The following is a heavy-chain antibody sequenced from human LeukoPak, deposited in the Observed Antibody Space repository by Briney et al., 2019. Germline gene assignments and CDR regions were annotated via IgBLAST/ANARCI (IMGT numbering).Heavy chain of an antibody. V-gene: IGHV4-59*08. CDR2: IYYSGST. CDR1: GGSISSYY. J-gene: IGHJ4*02. D-gene: IGHD3-22*01. Sequence: PSETLSLTCTVSGGSISSYYWSWIRQPPGKGLEWIGYIYYSGSTNYNPSLKSRVTISIDTAKNQFSLNLTSVTAADTAVYHCASSYYYDSSGRIYFDYWGQGTLVTVSS. CDR3: ASSYYYDSSGRIYFDY.